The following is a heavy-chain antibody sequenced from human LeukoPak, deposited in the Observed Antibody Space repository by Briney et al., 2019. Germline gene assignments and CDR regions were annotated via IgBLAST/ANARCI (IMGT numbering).Heavy chain of an antibody. Sequence: PGGSLRLSCAASGFTFDDYAMHWVRQAPGKGLEGVSGISWNSGSIGYADSVKGRFTISRDNAKNSLYLQMNSLRAEDTALYYCAKDKFTMVRGVIGYWGQGTLVTVSS. CDR1: GFTFDDYA. V-gene: IGHV3-9*01. D-gene: IGHD3-10*01. CDR3: AKDKFTMVRGVIGY. J-gene: IGHJ4*02. CDR2: ISWNSGSI.